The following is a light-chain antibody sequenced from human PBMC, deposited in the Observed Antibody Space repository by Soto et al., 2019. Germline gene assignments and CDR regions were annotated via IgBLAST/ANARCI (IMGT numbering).Light chain of an antibody. CDR3: SSFTSSNTWV. J-gene: IGLJ3*02. CDR2: EVS. V-gene: IGLV2-14*01. CDR1: SSDVGGHNY. Sequence: QSALTQPASVSGSPGQSITISCTGTSSDVGGHNYVSWYQQQHAGNAPKLMIYEVSNRPSGVSNRFSGSKSANTASLTISGLQAEDEADYYCSSFTSSNTWVFGGGTQLTVL.